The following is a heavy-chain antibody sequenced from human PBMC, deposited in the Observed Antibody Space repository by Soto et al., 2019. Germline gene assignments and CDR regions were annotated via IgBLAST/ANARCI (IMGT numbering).Heavy chain of an antibody. Sequence: GASVKVSCKASGYTFTGYYIHWVRHTPGRGLEWMGWINPNNGGTNYVQKFQGRVTMTRDTSISTAYMELRRLTSDDTAVYYCARDLPIVGTTTWDYWGQGTLVTVSS. CDR1: GYTFTGYY. J-gene: IGHJ4*02. V-gene: IGHV1-2*02. D-gene: IGHD1-26*01. CDR2: INPNNGGT. CDR3: ARDLPIVGTTTWDY.